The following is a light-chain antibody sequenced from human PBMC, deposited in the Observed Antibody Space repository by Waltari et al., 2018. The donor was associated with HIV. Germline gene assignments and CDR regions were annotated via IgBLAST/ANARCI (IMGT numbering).Light chain of an antibody. CDR2: AAT. Sequence: DLQMTQSPSALSASVGDRVTITCRSSQNIANYVNWYRQKVGEAPKPLVFAATTLQSGVPSRFSASGSGTEFTLTIASLEPEDFAMYFCQQTYSTPPYTFGQGTK. CDR3: QQTYSTPPYT. V-gene: IGKV1-39*01. J-gene: IGKJ2*01. CDR1: QNIANY.